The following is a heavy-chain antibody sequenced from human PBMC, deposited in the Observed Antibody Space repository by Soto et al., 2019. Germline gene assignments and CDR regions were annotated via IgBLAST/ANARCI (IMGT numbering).Heavy chain of an antibody. J-gene: IGHJ6*02. CDR1: GFRISNYF. V-gene: IGHV3-7*03. CDR3: ACPRFRGMDV. Sequence: EVQLVESGGGLVQPGGSLRLSCVGSGFRISNYFMSWVRQAPGKGLEWVANIKEDGSEKYYVESVKGRFAISRDNAKNSLYRQVNSLRDEDMAVYYCACPRFRGMDVWGQGTTVTVSS. CDR2: IKEDGSEK. D-gene: IGHD3-10*01.